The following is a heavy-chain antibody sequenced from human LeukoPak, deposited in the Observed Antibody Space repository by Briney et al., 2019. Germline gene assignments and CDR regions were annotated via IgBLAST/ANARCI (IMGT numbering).Heavy chain of an antibody. CDR3: ARDGGDSSWYAEYFQH. Sequence: SGTLSLTCAVSGGSISSSNWWSWVRQPPGKGLEWIGEIYHGGSTNYNPSLKSRVTISVDMSKNQFSLKLSSVTAADTAVYYCARDGGDSSWYAEYFQHWGQGTLVTVSS. J-gene: IGHJ1*01. V-gene: IGHV4-4*02. CDR1: GGSISSSNW. D-gene: IGHD6-13*01. CDR2: IYHGGST.